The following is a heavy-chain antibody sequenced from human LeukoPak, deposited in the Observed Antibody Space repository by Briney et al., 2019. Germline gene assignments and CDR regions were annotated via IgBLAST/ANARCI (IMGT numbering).Heavy chain of an antibody. CDR3: ARDPGYCSSTSCYKKGRYNWFDP. J-gene: IGHJ5*02. D-gene: IGHD2-2*02. CDR2: ISAYNGNT. Sequence: ASVKVSCKASGYTFISYDINWVRQAPGQGLEWMGWISAYNGNTNYAQKLQGRVTMTTDTSTSTAYMELRSLRSDDTAVYYCARDPGYCSSTSCYKKGRYNWFDPWGQGTLVTVSS. CDR1: GYTFISYD. V-gene: IGHV1-18*01.